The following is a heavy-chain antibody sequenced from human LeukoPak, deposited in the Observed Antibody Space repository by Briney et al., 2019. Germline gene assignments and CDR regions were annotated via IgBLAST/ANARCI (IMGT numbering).Heavy chain of an antibody. CDR3: AAHGESDSSGYHNWFDP. V-gene: IGHV4-39*07. Sequence: SETLSLTCAVYGGSFSSYYWGWIRQPPGKGLEWIGSIYYSGSTYYNPSLKSRVTISVDTSKNQFSLKLSSVTAADTAVYYCAAHGESDSSGYHNWFDPWGQGTLVTVSS. CDR1: GGSFSSYY. D-gene: IGHD3-22*01. J-gene: IGHJ5*02. CDR2: IYYSGST.